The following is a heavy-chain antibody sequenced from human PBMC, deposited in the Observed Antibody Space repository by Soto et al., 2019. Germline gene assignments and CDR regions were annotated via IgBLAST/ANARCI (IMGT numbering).Heavy chain of an antibody. J-gene: IGHJ6*02. CDR3: ARLLCFGELSGCYGMDV. CDR1: GGSISSGGYY. D-gene: IGHD3-10*01. CDR2: IYYSGST. V-gene: IGHV4-31*03. Sequence: QVQLQESGPGLVKPSQTLSLTCTVSGGSISSGGYYWSWMRQHPGKGREWIAYIYYSGSTYYNPSLKSRVTISIDTSKNQFSLKLSSVTAADTAVYYCARLLCFGELSGCYGMDVWGHGTTVTVSS.